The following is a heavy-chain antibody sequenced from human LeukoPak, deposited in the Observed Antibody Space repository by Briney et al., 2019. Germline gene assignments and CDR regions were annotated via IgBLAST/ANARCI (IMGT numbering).Heavy chain of an antibody. CDR3: ARDSGYCSGGSCYPDY. D-gene: IGHD2-15*01. Sequence: APVKVSCKASGYTFTGYYMHWVRQAPGQGLEWMGWINPNSGGTNYAQKFQGRVTMTRDASISTAYMELSRLRSDDTAVYYCARDSGYCSGGSCYPDYWGQGTLVTVSS. CDR2: INPNSGGT. CDR1: GYTFTGYY. V-gene: IGHV1-2*02. J-gene: IGHJ4*02.